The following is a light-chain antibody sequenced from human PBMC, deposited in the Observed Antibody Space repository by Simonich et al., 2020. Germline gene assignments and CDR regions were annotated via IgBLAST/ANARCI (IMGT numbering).Light chain of an antibody. J-gene: IGLJ3*02. V-gene: IGLV3-25*03. CDR3: QSADSSGTWV. Sequence: SYELTQPPSVSVSPGQTARNTCSGDALPKQYAYWYQQKPGQAPVLVICKDSERPSGIPERFSGSSSGTTVTLTISGVQAEDEADYYCQSADSSGTWVFGGGTKLTVL. CDR1: ALPKQY. CDR2: KDS.